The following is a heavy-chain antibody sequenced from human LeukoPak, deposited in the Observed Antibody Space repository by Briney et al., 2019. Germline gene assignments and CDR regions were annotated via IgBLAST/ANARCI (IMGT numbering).Heavy chain of an antibody. V-gene: IGHV3-21*01. CDR2: ISSSSSYI. Sequence: GGSLRLSCAASGFTFSSYSMNWVRQAPGKGPEWVSSISSSSSYIYYADSVKRRFTISRDNAKNSLYLQMNSLRADDTAVYYCARDLVVPAAIPADYWGQGTLVTVSS. J-gene: IGHJ4*02. CDR3: ARDLVVPAAIPADY. D-gene: IGHD2-2*02. CDR1: GFTFSSYS.